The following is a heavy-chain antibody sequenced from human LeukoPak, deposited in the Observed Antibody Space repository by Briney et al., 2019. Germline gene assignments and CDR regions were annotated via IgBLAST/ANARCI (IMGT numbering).Heavy chain of an antibody. Sequence: GESLKISCKGSGYSFPNYWIAWVRQMPGKGLEWVGIIYPADSDTRYSPSFQGQVTISADKSISAAYLQWSSLKASDTAIYYCAKHDYGQLSFHFWGQGTLVTVSS. CDR1: GYSFPNYW. CDR3: AKHDYGQLSFHF. J-gene: IGHJ4*02. V-gene: IGHV5-51*01. D-gene: IGHD4/OR15-4a*01. CDR2: IYPADSDT.